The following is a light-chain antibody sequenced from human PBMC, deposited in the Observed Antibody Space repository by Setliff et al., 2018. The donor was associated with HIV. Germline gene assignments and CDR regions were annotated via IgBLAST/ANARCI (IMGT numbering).Light chain of an antibody. V-gene: IGLV2-11*01. Sequence: QSALTQPRSVSGSPGQSVTISCAGSSSDVGAYNYVSWYQQHPGKAPKLMIYDVTKRPSGVPDRFSGSKSGNTASLTISGLQAEDEAYYYCCSYAGIYTYIFGTGTKVTVL. J-gene: IGLJ1*01. CDR1: SSDVGAYNY. CDR3: CSYAGIYTYI. CDR2: DVT.